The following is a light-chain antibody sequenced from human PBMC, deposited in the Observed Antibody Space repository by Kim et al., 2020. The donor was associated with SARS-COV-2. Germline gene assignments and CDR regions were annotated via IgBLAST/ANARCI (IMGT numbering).Light chain of an antibody. CDR2: GAS. V-gene: IGKV3-20*01. Sequence: SPGARATRSCRASQSVSSSYLAWYQQKPGQAPRLLIYGASSRATGIPDRFSGSGSGTDFTLTISRLEPEDFAVYYCQQYGSSPLTFGGGTKVDIK. J-gene: IGKJ4*01. CDR1: QSVSSSY. CDR3: QQYGSSPLT.